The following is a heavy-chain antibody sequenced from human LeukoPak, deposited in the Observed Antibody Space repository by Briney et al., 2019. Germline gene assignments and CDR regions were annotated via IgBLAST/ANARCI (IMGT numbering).Heavy chain of an antibody. V-gene: IGHV4-59*08. CDR1: GGSISSYY. J-gene: IGHJ3*02. CDR3: ARRSVVTAINFDTFDI. CDR2: IYFTGST. Sequence: PSETLSLTCTVSGGSISSYYWNWIRQLPGMGLEWIGYIYFTGSTNYNPSLRGRVIISLDTSKNQFSLDLSSVTAADTALYYCARRSVVTAINFDTFDIWGQGTMVTVSS. D-gene: IGHD2-21*02.